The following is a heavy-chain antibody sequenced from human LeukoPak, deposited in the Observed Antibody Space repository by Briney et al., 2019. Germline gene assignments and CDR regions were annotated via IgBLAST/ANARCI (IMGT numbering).Heavy chain of an antibody. CDR3: ARGLYYSGSQILDS. D-gene: IGHD1-26*01. V-gene: IGHV4-61*01. CDR2: IYYSGST. CDR1: GGSNSSSSYY. J-gene: IGHJ5*01. Sequence: PSETLSLTCTVSGGSNSSSSYYWSWIRQPPGKGLEWIGYIYYSGSTNYNPSLKSRVTILVDTSKNQFSLRLSSVTAADTAVYYCARGLYYSGSQILDSWGQGTLVTVSS.